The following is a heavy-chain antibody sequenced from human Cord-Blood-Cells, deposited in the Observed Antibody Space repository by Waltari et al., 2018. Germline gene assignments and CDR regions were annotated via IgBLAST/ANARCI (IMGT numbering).Heavy chain of an antibody. CDR1: GYSISSGYY. CDR3: ARGVGIAAAGKVDY. J-gene: IGHJ4*02. Sequence: VQLQESGPGLVKPSETLSLTCTVSGYSISSGYYWGWIRQPPGKGLEWIGSIYHSGSTYYNPSLKSRVTISVDTSKNQFSLKLSSVTAADTAVYYCARGVGIAAAGKVDYWGQGTLVTVSS. D-gene: IGHD6-13*01. CDR2: IYHSGST. V-gene: IGHV4-38-2*02.